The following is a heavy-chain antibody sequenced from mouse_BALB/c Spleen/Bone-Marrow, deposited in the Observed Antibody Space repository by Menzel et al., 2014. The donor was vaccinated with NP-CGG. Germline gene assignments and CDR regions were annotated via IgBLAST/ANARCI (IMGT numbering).Heavy chain of an antibody. V-gene: IGHV4-1*02. J-gene: IGHJ2*01. Sequence: EVKVEESGGGLVQPGGSLKLSCTAPGFDFSRYWMSWVRQAPGKGLQWIGEINPESSTINYTPSLKDKFIISRDNAKNTLYLQMSKVRSEDTALYYCTRLTYYGLTDYWGQGTTLTVSS. CDR1: GFDFSRYW. CDR3: TRLTYYGLTDY. CDR2: INPESSTI. D-gene: IGHD1-2*01.